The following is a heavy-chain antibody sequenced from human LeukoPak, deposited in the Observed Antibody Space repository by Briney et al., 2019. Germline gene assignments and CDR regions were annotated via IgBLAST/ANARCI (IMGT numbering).Heavy chain of an antibody. J-gene: IGHJ5*02. CDR2: INPNTGGT. V-gene: IGHV1-2*02. Sequence: GASVKVSCKASGYTFTGSYLHWVRQAPGQGLEWMGWINPNTGGTKYAQKFQGRVTMTRDTSISTAYMEVTRLTSDDTAVYYCARALVPAAHRLSSWGQGTLVTVSS. D-gene: IGHD2-2*01. CDR3: ARALVPAAHRLSS. CDR1: GYTFTGSY.